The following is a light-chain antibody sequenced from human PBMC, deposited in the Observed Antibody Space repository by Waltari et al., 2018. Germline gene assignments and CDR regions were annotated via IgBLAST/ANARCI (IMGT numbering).Light chain of an antibody. J-gene: IGKJ4*02. CDR1: QSVLYSSNNKNY. CDR2: WAS. Sequence: DIVMTQSPDSLAVSLGERATINCKSSQSVLYSSNNKNYLAWYQQKPGQPPKLLIYWASTRESGVPDRFSGSGSGTDFTLTSSSLQAEDVAVYYCAVWDDSLKSWVFGGGTK. CDR3: AVWDDSLKSWV. V-gene: IGKV4-1*01.